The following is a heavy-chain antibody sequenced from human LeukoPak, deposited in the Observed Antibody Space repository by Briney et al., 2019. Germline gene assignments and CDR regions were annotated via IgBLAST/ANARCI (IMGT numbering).Heavy chain of an antibody. J-gene: IGHJ6*03. CDR2: IYYSGNT. CDR3: ARVRDSSGYDYYYYMDV. Sequence: SETLSLTCTVSGGSISSYYWSWIRQPPGKGLEWIGYIYYSGNTNYNPSLKSRVAISVDTSKNQFSLKLSSVAAADTAVYYCARVRDSSGYDYYYYMDVWGKGTTVTVSS. V-gene: IGHV4-59*01. CDR1: GGSISSYY. D-gene: IGHD3-22*01.